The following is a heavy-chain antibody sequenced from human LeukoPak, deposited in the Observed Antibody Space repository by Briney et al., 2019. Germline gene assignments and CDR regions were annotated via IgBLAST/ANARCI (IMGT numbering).Heavy chain of an antibody. V-gene: IGHV1-69*13. CDR3: ARVGGGSSTWYGWFDP. D-gene: IGHD6-13*01. CDR1: GGTFNNYP. Sequence: ASVKVSGKASGGTFNNYPISWVRQAPGQGPEWMGGIIPIFGTTNYAPKFQGRVTFTADESTSTVYMELSSLKSEDTAVYYCARVGGGSSTWYGWFDPWGQGTLVTVSS. J-gene: IGHJ5*02. CDR2: IIPIFGTT.